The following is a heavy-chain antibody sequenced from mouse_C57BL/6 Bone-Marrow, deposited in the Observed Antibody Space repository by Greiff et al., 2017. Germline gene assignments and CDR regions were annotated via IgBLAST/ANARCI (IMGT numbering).Heavy chain of an antibody. Sequence: EVKLVESGPVLVKPGASVTMSCKASGYTFTDYYMNWVKQSHGKSLEWIGVINPYNGGTSYNQKFKGKATLTVDTSSSTAYMELNSLTSEDSAVYYCANYYDSSSAWFAYWGQGTLVTVSA. J-gene: IGHJ3*01. V-gene: IGHV1-19*01. CDR2: INPYNGGT. D-gene: IGHD1-1*01. CDR3: ANYYDSSSAWFAY. CDR1: GYTFTDYY.